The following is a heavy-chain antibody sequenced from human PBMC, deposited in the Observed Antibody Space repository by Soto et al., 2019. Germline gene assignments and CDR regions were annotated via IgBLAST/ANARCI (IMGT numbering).Heavy chain of an antibody. J-gene: IGHJ6*02. V-gene: IGHV3-23*01. Sequence: EVQLLESGGGLVQPGGSLRLSCAASGFTFSNYDMSWVRQAPGKGLEWVSAVSESGRSTYYADSVKGRFTISRDNSKNTLYLQMNSLRAEDTDVYFCAKDRRGVMDVWGQGTTVTVSS. D-gene: IGHD3-10*01. CDR2: VSESGRST. CDR1: GFTFSNYD. CDR3: AKDRRGVMDV.